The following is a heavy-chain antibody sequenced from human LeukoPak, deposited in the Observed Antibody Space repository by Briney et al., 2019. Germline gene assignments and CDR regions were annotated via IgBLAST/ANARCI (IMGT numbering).Heavy chain of an antibody. Sequence: GGSLRLSCAASGFTFSNFAIHWVRQAPGKGLEWVAVISYNGSNRYYADSVKGRFTISRDTSKNTLYLQMNSLRAEDTAVYYCAREKHSRIFGEVIRSPLRNYFDYWGQGTLVTVSS. V-gene: IGHV3-30*04. CDR3: AREKHSRIFGEVIRSPLRNYFDY. CDR2: ISYNGSNR. J-gene: IGHJ4*02. CDR1: GFTFSNFA. D-gene: IGHD3-3*01.